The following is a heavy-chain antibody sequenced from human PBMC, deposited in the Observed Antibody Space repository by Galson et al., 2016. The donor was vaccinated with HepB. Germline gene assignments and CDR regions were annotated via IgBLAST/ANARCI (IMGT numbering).Heavy chain of an antibody. J-gene: IGHJ3*02. CDR3: AREGVSTPLDAFDI. CDR2: ISNDGTNK. Sequence: SLRLSCAASGFSFSFYAMHWVRQAPGKGLEWVAVISNDGTNKHFADSVRGRFTISRDNSKNRVHLQMQSLRTEDTAVYFCAREGVSTPLDAFDIWGQGTMVSVSS. V-gene: IGHV3-30-3*01. CDR1: GFSFSFYA. D-gene: IGHD4-17*01.